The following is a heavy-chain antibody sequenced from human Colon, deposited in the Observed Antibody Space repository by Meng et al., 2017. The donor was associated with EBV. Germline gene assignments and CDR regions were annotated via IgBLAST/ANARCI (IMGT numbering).Heavy chain of an antibody. CDR2: IYYTGST. J-gene: IGHJ4*02. CDR3: ARNYYFDY. Sequence: QWRLQVSVPGLVKPSQTLSLTCTVSGGSINSGDYYWSWIRQPPGKGLEWIGYIYYTGSTYYNPSLKSRVTISMDTSKNQFSLRLSSVTAADTAVYYCARNYYFDYWGQGTLVTVSS. CDR1: GGSINSGDYY. V-gene: IGHV4-30-4*01.